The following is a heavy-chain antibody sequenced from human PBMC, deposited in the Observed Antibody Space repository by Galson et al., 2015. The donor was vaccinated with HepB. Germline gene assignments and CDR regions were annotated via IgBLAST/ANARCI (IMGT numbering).Heavy chain of an antibody. CDR1: GYTFTNYD. J-gene: IGHJ4*02. D-gene: IGHD1-7*01. CDR2: IVVGSGNT. Sequence: SVKVSCKASGYTFTNYDISWVRQAPGQRLEWIGWIVVGSGNTNYAQKFQERVTITRDMSTSTAYMELSSLRSEDTAVYYCAAEGNWNYPYWGQGTLVTVSS. CDR3: AAEGNWNYPY. V-gene: IGHV1-58*02.